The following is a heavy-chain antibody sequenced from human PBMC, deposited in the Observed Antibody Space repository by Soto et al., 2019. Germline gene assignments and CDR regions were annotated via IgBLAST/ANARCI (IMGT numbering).Heavy chain of an antibody. J-gene: IGHJ4*02. CDR2: ISSSGSTI. V-gene: IGHV3-48*03. Sequence: VESLRLSCAASGFTFSSYEMNWVRQAPGKGLEWVSYISSSGSTIYYADSVKGRFTISRDNAKNSLYLQMNSLRPEDTAVYYCSRGTYYPQSSGLHADYWGPGTVVTVSS. D-gene: IGHD3-22*01. CDR3: SRGTYYPQSSGLHADY. CDR1: GFTFSSYE.